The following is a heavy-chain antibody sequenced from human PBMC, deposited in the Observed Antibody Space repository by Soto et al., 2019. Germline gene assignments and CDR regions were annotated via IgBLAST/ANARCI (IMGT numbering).Heavy chain of an antibody. CDR3: ARGRTQYYYGSGSSWKWFDP. D-gene: IGHD3-10*01. Sequence: SETLSLTCAVYGGSFSGYYWSWTRQPPGKGLEWIGEINHSGSTNYNPSLKSRVTISVDTSKNQFSLKLSSVTAADTAVYYCARGRTQYYYGSGSSWKWFDPWGQGTLVTVSS. V-gene: IGHV4-34*01. J-gene: IGHJ5*02. CDR2: INHSGST. CDR1: GGSFSGYY.